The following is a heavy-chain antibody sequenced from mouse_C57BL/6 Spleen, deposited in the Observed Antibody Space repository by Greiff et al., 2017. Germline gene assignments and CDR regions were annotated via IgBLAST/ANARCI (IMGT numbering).Heavy chain of an antibody. CDR1: GYTFTDYY. CDR2: IYPGSGNT. J-gene: IGHJ2*01. CDR3: ARTSDY. V-gene: IGHV1-76*01. Sequence: VKLVESGAELVRPGASVKLSCKASGYTFTDYYINWVKQRPGQGLEWIARIYPGSGNTYYNEKFKGKATLTAEKSSSTAYMQLSSLTSEDSAVYYCARTSDYWGQGTTLTVSS.